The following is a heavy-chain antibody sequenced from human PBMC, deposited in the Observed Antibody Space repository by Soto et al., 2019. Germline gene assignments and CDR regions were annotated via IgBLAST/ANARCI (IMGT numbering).Heavy chain of an antibody. J-gene: IGHJ4*02. D-gene: IGHD1-26*01. CDR2: VKSKADGEIT. CDR3: VTDVPGGSYPFDF. CDR1: GFTFSNFG. V-gene: IGHV3-15*07. Sequence: GGSLRLSCAASGFTFSNFGMHWVRQAPGKGLEWVGRVKSKADGEITEYGTPVKGRFTISRDDSQNTLYLQMNSLKTEDTAVYYCVTDVPGGSYPFDFWGQGTQVTVSS.